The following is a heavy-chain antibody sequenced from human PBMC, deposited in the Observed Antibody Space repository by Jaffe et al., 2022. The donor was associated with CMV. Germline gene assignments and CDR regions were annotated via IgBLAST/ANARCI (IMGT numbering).Heavy chain of an antibody. J-gene: IGHJ4*02. CDR1: GFAFNYYA. Sequence: EVQLLESGGGLVQPGGSLRLSCAASGFAFNYYAMSWVRQTPGKGLEWVSIISGPSDDAYYADSVKGRFTISRDNSNNRLYLHMKYLGPEDTAIYFCAKRRRGGGIVPAAILDYWGQGTLVTVSS. D-gene: IGHD2-2*01. CDR3: AKRRRGGGIVPAAILDY. V-gene: IGHV3-23*01. CDR2: ISGPSDDA.